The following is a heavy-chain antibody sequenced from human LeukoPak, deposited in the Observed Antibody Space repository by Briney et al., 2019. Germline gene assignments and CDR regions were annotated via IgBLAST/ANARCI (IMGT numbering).Heavy chain of an antibody. D-gene: IGHD2-2*01. CDR3: ARDSTVVPAGIIELNYYYGMDV. CDR2: MKQDGSEK. V-gene: IGHV3-7*01. J-gene: IGHJ6*02. CDR1: GFTFSTYW. Sequence: GGSLRLSCAASGFTFSTYWMSWVRQAPGKGLDWVANMKQDGSEKYYVDSVKGRFTISRDNAKNSLYLQMNSLGAEDTAVYYCARDSTVVPAGIIELNYYYGMDVWGQGTTVTVSS.